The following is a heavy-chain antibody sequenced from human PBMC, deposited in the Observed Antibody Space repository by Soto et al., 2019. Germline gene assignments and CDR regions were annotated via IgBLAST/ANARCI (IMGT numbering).Heavy chain of an antibody. CDR3: TREGFRGVRSCYGMDV. CDR1: GFTFSTYW. V-gene: IGHV3-7*04. D-gene: IGHD3-10*01. Sequence: EVQLVESGGGLVQPGGSLRLSCAASGFTFSTYWMSWVRQAPGKGLEWVANIKQDGSEKYYVDSVKGRFTISRDNAKNSLYLQMNSLRVEDTAVYYCTREGFRGVRSCYGMDVWGQGTTVTVSS. J-gene: IGHJ6*02. CDR2: IKQDGSEK.